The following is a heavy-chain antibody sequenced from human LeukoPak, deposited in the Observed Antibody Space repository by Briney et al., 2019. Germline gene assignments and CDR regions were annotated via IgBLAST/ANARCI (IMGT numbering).Heavy chain of an antibody. CDR3: ARWDGGFGAFDY. CDR1: GFTFSNYA. J-gene: IGHJ4*02. D-gene: IGHD2-15*01. CDR2: ISGSRRHI. V-gene: IGHV3-21*01. Sequence: PGGSLRLSCAASGFTFSNYAMSWVRQAPGKGLEWVSSISGSRRHIHYADSVKGRFTISRDNAKNSLYLQMNSLRAEDTAVYYCARWDGGFGAFDYWGQGTLVTVSS.